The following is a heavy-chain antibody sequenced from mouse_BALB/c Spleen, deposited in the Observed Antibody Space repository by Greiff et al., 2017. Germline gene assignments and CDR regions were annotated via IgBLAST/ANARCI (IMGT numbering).Heavy chain of an antibody. CDR3: TRDNSYCAMDY. J-gene: IGHJ4*01. V-gene: IGHV7-1*02. Sequence: EVQVVESGGGLVQPGGSLRLSCAASGFTFSDFYMEWVRQPPGKRLEWIAASRDEANDYTTEYSASVKGRFIVSGDTSQSILYLQMSALRAEDAAYYCGTRDNSYCAMDYWGQGTSVTVSS. CDR1: GFTFSDFY. CDR2: SRDEANDYTT.